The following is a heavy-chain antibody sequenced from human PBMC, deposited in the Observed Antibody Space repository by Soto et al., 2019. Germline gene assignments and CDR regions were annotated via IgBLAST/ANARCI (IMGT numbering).Heavy chain of an antibody. Sequence: GGSLRLSYAASGFSFSSSAMSWVRQAPGKRLVWVSSFSRSGSSTHYADSVKGRFTISRDNAKNTLYLQMNSLRAEDTAVYYCARDWETKPYYYYYGMDVWGQGTTVTVSS. CDR3: ARDWETKPYYYYYGMDV. J-gene: IGHJ6*02. CDR2: FSRSGSST. V-gene: IGHV3-74*01. CDR1: GFSFSSSA. D-gene: IGHD1-26*01.